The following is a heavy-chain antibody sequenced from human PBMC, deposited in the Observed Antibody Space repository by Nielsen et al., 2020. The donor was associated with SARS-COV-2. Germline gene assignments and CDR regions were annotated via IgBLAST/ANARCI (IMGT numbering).Heavy chain of an antibody. CDR2: INHSGST. CDR3: ARLSLGYCSSTSCYGHYYYMDV. CDR1: GGSFSGYS. J-gene: IGHJ6*03. V-gene: IGHV4-34*01. D-gene: IGHD2-2*01. Sequence: GSLGLSSAAYGGSFSGYSWSWIRQPPGKGLEWIGEINHSGSTNYNPSLKSRVTISVDTSKNQFSLKLSSVTAADTAVYYCARLSLGYCSSTSCYGHYYYMDVWGKGTTVTVSS.